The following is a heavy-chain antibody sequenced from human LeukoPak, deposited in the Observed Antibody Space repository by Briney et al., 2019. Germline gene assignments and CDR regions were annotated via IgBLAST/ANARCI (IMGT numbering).Heavy chain of an antibody. J-gene: IGHJ6*02. V-gene: IGHV3-74*01. D-gene: IGHD2/OR15-2a*01. CDR2: INSDGSST. CDR3: GKDLHFYVAMDV. CDR1: GFTLSSYW. Sequence: GGSLRLSCAASGFTLSSYWMHWGRHPPGKGLVWVSRINSDGSSTTYADSVKGRFAISRDNSKSTLYLQMNSLRAEDTALYRCGKDLHFYVAMDVWGQGTTVTVSS.